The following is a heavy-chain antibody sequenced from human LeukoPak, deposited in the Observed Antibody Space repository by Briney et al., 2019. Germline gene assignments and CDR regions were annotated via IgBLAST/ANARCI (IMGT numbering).Heavy chain of an antibody. J-gene: IGHJ4*02. CDR2: ISYDGSNK. CDR1: GFTFSSYG. V-gene: IGHV3-30*18. D-gene: IGHD6-19*01. CDR3: AKAIEVAGTDY. Sequence: GGSLRLSCAASGFTFSSYGMHWVRQAPGKGLEWVAVISYDGSNKYYADSVKGRFTISRDSSKNTLYLQMNSLRAEDTAMYYCAKAIEVAGTDYWGQGTLVTVSS.